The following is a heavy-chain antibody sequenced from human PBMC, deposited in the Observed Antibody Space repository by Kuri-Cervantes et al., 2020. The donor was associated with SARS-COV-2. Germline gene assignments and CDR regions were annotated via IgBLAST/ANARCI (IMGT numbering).Heavy chain of an antibody. CDR1: GGSISSGGYS. CDR2: IYHSGST. CDR3: ARVHARGWFDP. D-gene: IGHD6-6*01. Sequence: SQTLSLTCAVSGGSISSGGYSWSWIRQPPGKGLEWIGYIYHSGSTYYNPSLKGRVTISVDRSKNQFSLKLSSVTAADTAVYYCARVHARGWFDPWGQGTLVTVSS. V-gene: IGHV4-30-2*01. J-gene: IGHJ5*02.